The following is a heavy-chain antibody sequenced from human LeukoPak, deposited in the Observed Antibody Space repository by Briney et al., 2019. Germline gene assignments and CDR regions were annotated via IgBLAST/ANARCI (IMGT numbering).Heavy chain of an antibody. CDR2: IIPIFGTA. CDR1: GGTFSSYA. V-gene: IGHV1-69*13. J-gene: IGHJ5*02. CDR3: AREEVYCSSTSCYFP. Sequence: SVKVSCXASGGTFSSYAISWVRQAPGQGLEWMGGIIPIFGTANYAQKFQGRVTITADGSTSTAYMELSSLRSEDTAVYYCAREEVYCSSTSCYFPWGQGTLVTVSS. D-gene: IGHD2-2*01.